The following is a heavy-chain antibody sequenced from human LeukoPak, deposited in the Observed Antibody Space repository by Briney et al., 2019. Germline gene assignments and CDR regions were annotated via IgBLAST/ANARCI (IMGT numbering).Heavy chain of an antibody. CDR3: ARGLIRGATYFDY. V-gene: IGHV4-59*01. Sequence: PSETLSLTFTVSGGSISSYYWGWIRQPPGKGLEWIGYIYYSGSTNYNPSLKSRVTISVDTSKNQFSLKLSSVTAADTAVYYCARGLIRGATYFDYWGQGTLVTVSS. D-gene: IGHD1-26*01. J-gene: IGHJ4*02. CDR2: IYYSGST. CDR1: GGSISSYY.